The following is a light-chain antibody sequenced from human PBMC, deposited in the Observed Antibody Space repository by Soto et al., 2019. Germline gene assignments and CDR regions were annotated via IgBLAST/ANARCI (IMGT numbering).Light chain of an antibody. V-gene: IGKV3-20*01. CDR3: QHYGTSPRT. Sequence: EVVLTQSPGTLSLSPGERATLSCRASQGISSSYLAWYQEKPGQAPRLLIYGASSRATGIPDRISGSGSGTDFTLTISRLEPEDFAVYYCQHYGTSPRTFGQGTKVEIK. CDR2: GAS. J-gene: IGKJ1*01. CDR1: QGISSSY.